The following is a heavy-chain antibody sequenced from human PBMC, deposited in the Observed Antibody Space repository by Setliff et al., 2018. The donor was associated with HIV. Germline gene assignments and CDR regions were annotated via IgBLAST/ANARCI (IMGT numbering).Heavy chain of an antibody. Sequence: SVKVSCKASGFTFTSSAMQWVRQARGQRLEWIGWTVVGSGNTNYAQKFRERVTTTRDVSTSTVYMELSSLRSEDTAVYYCAADETTNGWLVQDAFDIWGQGTMVTV. V-gene: IGHV1-58*02. J-gene: IGHJ3*02. CDR2: TVVGSGNT. D-gene: IGHD6-19*01. CDR3: AADETTNGWLVQDAFDI. CDR1: GFTFTSSA.